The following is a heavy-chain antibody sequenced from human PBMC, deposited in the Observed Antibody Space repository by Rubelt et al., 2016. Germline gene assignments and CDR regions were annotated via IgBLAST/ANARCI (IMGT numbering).Heavy chain of an antibody. CDR1: GYTFTSYA. J-gene: IGHJ4*02. V-gene: IGHV1-3*01. D-gene: IGHD6-13*01. CDR3: ARVGYSSSWYGGC. Sequence: GSCKASGYTFTSYAMHWVRQAPGQRLEWMGWINAGNGNTKYSQKFQGRVTITRDTSASTAYMELSSLRSEDTAVYYCARVGYSSSWYGGCWGQGTLVTVSS. CDR2: INAGNGNT.